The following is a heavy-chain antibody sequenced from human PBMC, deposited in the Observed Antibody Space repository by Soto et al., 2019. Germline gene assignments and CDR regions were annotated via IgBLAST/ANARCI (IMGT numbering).Heavy chain of an antibody. CDR1: GYTFTGYY. D-gene: IGHD2-15*01. V-gene: IGHV1-2*02. J-gene: IGHJ4*02. CDR2: INPTSGGT. CDR3: ARDGVVATFDS. Sequence: QVQLVQSGAEVKKPGASVKVSCKASGYTFTGYYMHWVRQAPGQGLEWMGWINPTSGGTNKAQKFQGSVPMTTDTSISTAYMELSRLRSDDTAVYYCARDGVVATFDSWGQGTLVTVSS.